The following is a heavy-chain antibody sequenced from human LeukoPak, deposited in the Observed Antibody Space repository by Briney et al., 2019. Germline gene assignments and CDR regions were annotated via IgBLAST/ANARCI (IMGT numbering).Heavy chain of an antibody. J-gene: IGHJ4*02. D-gene: IGHD2-15*01. CDR1: GGSFSGYY. Sequence: SETLSLTCAVYGGSFSGYYWSWIRQPPGKGLEWIGEINHSGSTNYNPSLKSRVTISVDTSKNQFSLKLSFVTAADTAVYYCARDMGYCSGGSCYSGGNDYWGQGTLVTVSS. CDR2: INHSGST. V-gene: IGHV4-34*01. CDR3: ARDMGYCSGGSCYSGGNDY.